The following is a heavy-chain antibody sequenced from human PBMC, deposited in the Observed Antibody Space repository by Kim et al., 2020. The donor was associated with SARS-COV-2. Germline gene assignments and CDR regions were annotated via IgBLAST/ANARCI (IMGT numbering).Heavy chain of an antibody. CDR3: AKLPNYYDSSGSGYYFDY. Sequence: GGSLRLSCAASGFTFSSYGMHWVRQAPGKGLEWVAVISYDGSNKYYADSVKGRFTISRDNSKNTLYLQMNSLRAEDTAVYYCAKLPNYYDSSGSGYYFDYWGQGTLVTVSS. CDR1: GFTFSSYG. CDR2: ISYDGSNK. V-gene: IGHV3-30*18. J-gene: IGHJ4*02. D-gene: IGHD3-22*01.